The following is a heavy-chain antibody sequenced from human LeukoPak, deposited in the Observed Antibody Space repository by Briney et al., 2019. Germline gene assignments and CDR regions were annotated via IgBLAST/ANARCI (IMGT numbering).Heavy chain of an antibody. D-gene: IGHD1-26*01. Sequence: GGSLRLSCAASGFTFSRSGMHWVRQAPGKGLEWVAFISYDGGDKCHADSVKGRFTISRDNSKNTLYLQMNSLRAEDTAVYYCAKSPYSGSYYGVRYNWFDPWGQGTLVTVSS. CDR2: ISYDGGDK. V-gene: IGHV3-30*02. J-gene: IGHJ5*02. CDR3: AKSPYSGSYYGVRYNWFDP. CDR1: GFTFSRSG.